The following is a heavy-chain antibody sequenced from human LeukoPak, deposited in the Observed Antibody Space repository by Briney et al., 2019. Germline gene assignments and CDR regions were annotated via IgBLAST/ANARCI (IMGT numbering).Heavy chain of an antibody. CDR2: ISPSGGST. CDR1: GYTFTSNY. D-gene: IGHD3-22*01. Sequence: ASVKVSCKAFGYTFTSNYMHWVRQAPGQGPEWMGVISPSGGSTTYAQKFQGRVTLTRDMSTSTDYLELSSLRSEDTAVYYCARVKTYYYDSSLDAFDIWGQGTMVTVSS. CDR3: ARVKTYYYDSSLDAFDI. V-gene: IGHV1-46*01. J-gene: IGHJ3*02.